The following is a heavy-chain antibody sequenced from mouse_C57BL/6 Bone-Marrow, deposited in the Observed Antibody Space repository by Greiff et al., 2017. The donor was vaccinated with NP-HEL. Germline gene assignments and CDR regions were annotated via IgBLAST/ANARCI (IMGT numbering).Heavy chain of an antibody. CDR2: IAPSARYP. CDR3: ARWRDYYGSDYYAMDY. D-gene: IGHD1-1*01. CDR1: GYPFTLYF. J-gene: IGHJ4*01. Sequence: QVHVKQPVAELVMPGASVQLSCTASGYPFTLYFLPFFKHIPFPFLSFLCAIAPSARYPNSTPPFTGPSTLTVDKSSSTAYMQLSSLTSEDSAVYYFARWRDYYGSDYYAMDYWGQGTSVTVSS. V-gene: IGHV1-69*01.